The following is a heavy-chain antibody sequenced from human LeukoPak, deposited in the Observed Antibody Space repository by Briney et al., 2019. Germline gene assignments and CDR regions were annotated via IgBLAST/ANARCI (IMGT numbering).Heavy chain of an antibody. Sequence: GSLRLSCAASGFTFSSYSMNWARQAPGKGLEWVSSISSSSSYIYYADSVKGRFTISRDNAKNSLYLQMNSLRAEDTAVYYCARLGDGSGENWGQGTLVTVSS. J-gene: IGHJ4*02. CDR2: ISSSSSYI. V-gene: IGHV3-21*01. CDR1: GFTFSSYS. CDR3: ARLGDGSGEN. D-gene: IGHD3-10*01.